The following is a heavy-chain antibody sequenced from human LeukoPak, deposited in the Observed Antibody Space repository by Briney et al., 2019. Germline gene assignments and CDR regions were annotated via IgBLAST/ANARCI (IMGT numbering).Heavy chain of an antibody. CDR3: ARIPNYYGSGSYYKGGAFDI. Sequence: GGSLRLSCAASGFTFSSYWMSWVRQAPGKGLEWVANIKQDGSEKYYVDSVKGRFTTSRDNAKNSLYLQMNSLRAEDTAVYFCARIPNYYGSGSYYKGGAFDIWGQGTMVTVSS. V-gene: IGHV3-7*01. J-gene: IGHJ3*02. CDR2: IKQDGSEK. D-gene: IGHD3-10*01. CDR1: GFTFSSYW.